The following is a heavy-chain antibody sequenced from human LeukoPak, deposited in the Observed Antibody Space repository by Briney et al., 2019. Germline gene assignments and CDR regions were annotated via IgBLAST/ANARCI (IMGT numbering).Heavy chain of an antibody. J-gene: IGHJ4*02. V-gene: IGHV5-51*01. CDR1: GYSFTSYW. Sequence: GESLKISCKGSGYSFTSYWIGWVRPMPGKGLEWMGIIYPGDSDTRYSPSFQGQVTISADKSVSTAYLQWSSLKASDTAMYYCARSSLGLATGFDYWGQGTLVTVSS. CDR2: IYPGDSDT. D-gene: IGHD6-6*01. CDR3: ARSSLGLATGFDY.